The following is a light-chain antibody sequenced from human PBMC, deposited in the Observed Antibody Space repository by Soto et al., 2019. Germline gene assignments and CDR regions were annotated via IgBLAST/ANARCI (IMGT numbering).Light chain of an antibody. CDR2: DAS. CDR3: QQFDNVPLT. V-gene: IGKV1-33*01. CDR1: RDITDY. J-gene: IGKJ4*01. Sequence: DIQMTQSPYSLSASVGDRVAITCQASRDITDYLNWYQQKPGKAPKLLIYDASKLETGVPSRFSGSGSGTDFTLTITSLQPEDIATYYCQQFDNVPLTFGGGTKEDI.